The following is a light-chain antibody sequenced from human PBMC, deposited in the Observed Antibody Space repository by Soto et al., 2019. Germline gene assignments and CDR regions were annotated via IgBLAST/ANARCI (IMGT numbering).Light chain of an antibody. CDR1: SSDVGGFAY. J-gene: IGLJ1*01. Sequence: QSALTQPRSVSGSPGQSVTISCTGTSSDVGGFAYVSWYQQYPGKAPKLILYDVSQRPSGVPDRFSGSKSGNTASLTISGLLAEDEADFYCCSYSGRYTSVFGTGTKVTVL. CDR3: CSYSGRYTSV. CDR2: DVS. V-gene: IGLV2-11*01.